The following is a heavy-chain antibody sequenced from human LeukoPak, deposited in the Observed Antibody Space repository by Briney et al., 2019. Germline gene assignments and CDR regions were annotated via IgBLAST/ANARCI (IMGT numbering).Heavy chain of an antibody. CDR2: INPGGDSA. CDR1: GYTLNNYY. D-gene: IGHD6-13*01. Sequence: ASVKVSCKASGYTLNNYYVYWVRQAPGQGLEWMGIINPGGDSANYSQKFQGRVTVTRDTSTGTVYMELSSLRSEDTAIFYCASGVGYHHWFDPWGQGTLVTVSS. J-gene: IGHJ5*02. CDR3: ASGVGYHHWFDP. V-gene: IGHV1-46*02.